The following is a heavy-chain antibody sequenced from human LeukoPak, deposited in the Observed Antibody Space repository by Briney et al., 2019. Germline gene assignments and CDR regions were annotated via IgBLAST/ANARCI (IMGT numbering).Heavy chain of an antibody. V-gene: IGHV1-69*01. CDR3: ARDREYYFDY. Sequence: SVKVSCKDSGGTFSSYAISWVRQAPGQRVEWMGGIIPIFGTANYAQKFQGRVTITADESTSTAYMELSSLRSEDTAVYYCARDREYYFDYWGQGTLVTVSS. J-gene: IGHJ4*02. CDR1: GGTFSSYA. CDR2: IIPIFGTA. D-gene: IGHD3-10*01.